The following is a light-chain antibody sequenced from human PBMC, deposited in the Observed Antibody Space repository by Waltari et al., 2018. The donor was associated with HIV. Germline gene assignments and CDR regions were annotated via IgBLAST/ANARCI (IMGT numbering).Light chain of an antibody. CDR1: SSNIGAGYD. CDR2: GNN. Sequence: QSVLTQPPSVSGAPGQRVTISCTGRSSNIGAGYDVHWYQQVPGTAPKLLISGNNNRPSGGPDRCSAYKSGASPSLAITGLQAEGEADYYCQSYDSSLTGSVFGGGTKLTVL. CDR3: QSYDSSLTGSV. J-gene: IGLJ2*01. V-gene: IGLV1-40*01.